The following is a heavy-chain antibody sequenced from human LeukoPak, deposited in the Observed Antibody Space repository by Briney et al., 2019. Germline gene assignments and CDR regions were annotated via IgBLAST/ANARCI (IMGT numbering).Heavy chain of an antibody. Sequence: GESLKISCKGSGYSFTTYWIGWVRQMPGKGLEWMGIIYPGDSDTRYSPSLQGQVTISADKSISTAYLQWSSLKALDTAMYYCARSEMATVLSQDYWGQGTLVTVSS. CDR2: IYPGDSDT. CDR3: ARSEMATVLSQDY. CDR1: GYSFTTYW. V-gene: IGHV5-51*01. D-gene: IGHD5-24*01. J-gene: IGHJ4*02.